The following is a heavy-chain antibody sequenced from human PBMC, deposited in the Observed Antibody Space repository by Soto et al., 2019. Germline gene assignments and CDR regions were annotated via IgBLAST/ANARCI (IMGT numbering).Heavy chain of an antibody. CDR1: GYTFSDFD. CDR3: ARPDEGAYGSNHHYYYALDV. Sequence: QAHLEQSGAELKRPGASVKVSCKASGYTFSDFDINWLRQASGQGPEWMGWMNAKSGDTFFPQRFRGKFNMTWDTSLSTAYMDLSILRSDDTAVYYCARPDEGAYGSNHHYYYALDVWGQGTTVTVSS. D-gene: IGHD1-26*01. CDR2: MNAKSGDT. V-gene: IGHV1-8*01. J-gene: IGHJ6*02.